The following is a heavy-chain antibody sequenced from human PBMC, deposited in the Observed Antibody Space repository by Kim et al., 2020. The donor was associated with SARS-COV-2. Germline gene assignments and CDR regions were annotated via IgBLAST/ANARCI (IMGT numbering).Heavy chain of an antibody. Sequence: GGSLRLSCAASGFTFSDYYMSSIRQAPGKGLEWVSYISSSSSYTNYADSVKGRFTISRDNAKNSLYLQMNSLRAEDTAVYYCARDNGDFWSGYRRNWFDPWGQGTLVTVSS. J-gene: IGHJ5*02. CDR3: ARDNGDFWSGYRRNWFDP. CDR1: GFTFSDYY. CDR2: ISSSSSYT. D-gene: IGHD3-3*01. V-gene: IGHV3-11*06.